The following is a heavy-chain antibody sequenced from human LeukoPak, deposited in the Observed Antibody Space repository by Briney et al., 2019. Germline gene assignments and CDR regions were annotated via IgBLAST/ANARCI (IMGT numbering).Heavy chain of an antibody. CDR3: YGRRGLFDY. J-gene: IGHJ4*02. Sequence: SETLSLTCAVYGGSFSGYYWSWIRQPPGKGLEWIGEINHSGSTNYNPSLKSRVTISVDTSKNQFSLKLSSETAADTAVYYCYGRRGLFDYWGQGTLVTVSS. V-gene: IGHV4-34*01. CDR1: GGSFSGYY. D-gene: IGHD4-17*01. CDR2: INHSGST.